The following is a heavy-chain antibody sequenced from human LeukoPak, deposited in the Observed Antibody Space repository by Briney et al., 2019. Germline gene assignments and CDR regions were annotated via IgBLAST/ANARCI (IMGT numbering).Heavy chain of an antibody. CDR3: AKQHGSGWSYFDY. CDR1: GFTFSSYA. CDR2: ISSSGSST. V-gene: IGHV3-23*01. J-gene: IGHJ4*02. Sequence: PGGSLRLSCAASGFTFSSYAMSWVRKPPGKGLEWASGISSSGSSTYYADSVKGRFTISRDNSENTLYLQMNSLRAEDTAVYYCAKQHGSGWSYFDYWGQGTLVTVSS. D-gene: IGHD6-19*01.